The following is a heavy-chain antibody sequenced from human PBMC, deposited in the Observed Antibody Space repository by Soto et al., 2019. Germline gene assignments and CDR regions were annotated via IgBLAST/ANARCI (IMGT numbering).Heavy chain of an antibody. V-gene: IGHV5-10-1*01. D-gene: IGHD2-15*01. CDR2: IDPSDSYT. CDR3: ARTRGQNCKGGNCYFGMDV. CDR1: GYSFNSYW. J-gene: IGHJ6*02. Sequence: EVQLVQSGAEVKKPGESLRISCKGSGYSFNSYWISWVRQMPGKGLEWMGRIDPSDSYTNYSPSFQGHVTISADKSISTAYLQWSSLKASDTAMYYCARTRGQNCKGGNCYFGMDVWGQGTTVTVSS.